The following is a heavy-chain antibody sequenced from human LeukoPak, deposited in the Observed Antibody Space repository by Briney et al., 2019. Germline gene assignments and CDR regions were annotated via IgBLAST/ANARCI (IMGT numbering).Heavy chain of an antibody. CDR1: GFTFSTYA. V-gene: IGHV3-30*04. Sequence: PGRSLRLSCAASGFTFSTYAMHWVRQAPGKGLEWVAVISYDGSSKYYADSVKGRFTISRDNSKNTLYLQMNSLRAEDTAVYYCARAPGTMIVVDYWGQGTLVTVSS. D-gene: IGHD3-22*01. CDR3: ARAPGTMIVVDY. CDR2: ISYDGSSK. J-gene: IGHJ4*02.